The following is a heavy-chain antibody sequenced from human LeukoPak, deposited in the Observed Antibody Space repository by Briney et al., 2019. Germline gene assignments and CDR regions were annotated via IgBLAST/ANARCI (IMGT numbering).Heavy chain of an antibody. CDR1: GGTFSSYA. CDR2: IIPILGIA. Sequence: SVKVSCKASGGTFSSYAISWVRQAPGLGLEWMGRIIPILGIANYAQKFQGRVTITADKSTSTAYMELSSLRSEDTAVYYCARDRDSSSWKEFDYWGQGTLVTVSS. J-gene: IGHJ4*02. CDR3: ARDRDSSSWKEFDY. D-gene: IGHD6-13*01. V-gene: IGHV1-69*04.